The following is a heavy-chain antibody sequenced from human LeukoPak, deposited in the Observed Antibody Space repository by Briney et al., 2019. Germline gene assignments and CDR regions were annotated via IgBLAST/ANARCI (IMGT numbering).Heavy chain of an antibody. J-gene: IGHJ4*02. CDR2: IKQDGSEK. CDR1: GFTFSSYW. Sequence: GGSLRLSCAASGFTFSSYWMSWVRQAPGKGLEWVANIKQDGSEKYYVDSVKGRLTISRDNAKNSLYLQMNSLRAEDTAVYYCARDRRGYSNYHFAYWGQGTLVTVSS. D-gene: IGHD4-11*01. CDR3: ARDRRGYSNYHFAY. V-gene: IGHV3-7*01.